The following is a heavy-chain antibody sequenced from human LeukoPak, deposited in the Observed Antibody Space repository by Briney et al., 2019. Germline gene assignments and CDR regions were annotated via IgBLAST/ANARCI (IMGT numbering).Heavy chain of an antibody. V-gene: IGHV1-69*02. Sequence: ASVKVSCKASGGTFSSYTISWVRQAPGQGLEWMGRIIPILGIANYAQKFQGRVTITSDKSTGTAYMELSSLRSEDTAVYYCASFGAEGDWGQGPLVTVSS. J-gene: IGHJ4*02. CDR2: IIPILGIA. CDR1: GGTFSSYT. CDR3: ASFGAEGD. D-gene: IGHD3-3*01.